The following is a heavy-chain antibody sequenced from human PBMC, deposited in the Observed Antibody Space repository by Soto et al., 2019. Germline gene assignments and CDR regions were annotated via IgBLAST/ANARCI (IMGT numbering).Heavy chain of an antibody. J-gene: IGHJ4*02. CDR1: GGSISSYY. CDR3: ARVSAVAGVIFDY. D-gene: IGHD6-19*01. V-gene: IGHV4-59*01. Sequence: SETLSLTCTVSGGSISSYYWSWIRQPPGKGLEWIGYIYYSGSTNYNPSLKSRVTISVDTSKNQFSLKLSSVTAADTAVYYCARVSAVAGVIFDYWGQGTLVTVSS. CDR2: IYYSGST.